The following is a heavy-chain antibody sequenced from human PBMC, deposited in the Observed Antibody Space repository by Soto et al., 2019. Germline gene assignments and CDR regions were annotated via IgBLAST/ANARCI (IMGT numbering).Heavy chain of an antibody. D-gene: IGHD5-18*01. CDR1: VFTFSSYE. CDR3: GRDYQGTASCFEP. J-gene: IGHJ5*02. CDR2: ISSSGSAI. V-gene: IGHV3-48*03. Sequence: GGSLRLSCAASVFTFSSYEMNWVRQAPGEGLEWVSYISSSGSAIYYADSVRGRFTISTYKAKNSLYLQMNSLRAEDTAVYYCGRDYQGTASCFEPWGQGTLVTVSS.